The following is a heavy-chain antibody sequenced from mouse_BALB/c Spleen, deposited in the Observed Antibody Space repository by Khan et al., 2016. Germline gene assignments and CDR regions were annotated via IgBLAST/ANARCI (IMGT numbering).Heavy chain of an antibody. V-gene: IGHV1-69*02. CDR3: TRDGGRRRSYAMDY. Sequence: QVQLQQPGAELVRPGASVKLSCKASGYTFTSYWINWVRQRPGQGLEWIGNIYPSDRYTNYNQNFKDKATLTVDKSSSTAYLQLSSPTSEDSAVYYCTRDGGRRRSYAMDYWGQGTSVTVSS. CDR2: IYPSDRYT. CDR1: GYTFTSYW. D-gene: IGHD1-2*01. J-gene: IGHJ4*01.